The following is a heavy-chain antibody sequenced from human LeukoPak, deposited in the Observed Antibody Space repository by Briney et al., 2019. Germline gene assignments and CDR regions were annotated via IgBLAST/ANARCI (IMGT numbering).Heavy chain of an antibody. D-gene: IGHD2-2*01. CDR1: GYTFTSYG. J-gene: IGHJ4*02. CDR3: ARDPTPIKYCSSTSCYRYYFDY. CDR2: ISAYNGNT. V-gene: IGHV1-18*01. Sequence: ASVKVSCKASGYTFTSYGISWVRQAPGQGLEWMGWISAYNGNTNYAQKLQGRVTMTTDTSTSTAYMELRSLRSDDTAVYYCARDPTPIKYCSSTSCYRYYFDYWGQGTLVTVSS.